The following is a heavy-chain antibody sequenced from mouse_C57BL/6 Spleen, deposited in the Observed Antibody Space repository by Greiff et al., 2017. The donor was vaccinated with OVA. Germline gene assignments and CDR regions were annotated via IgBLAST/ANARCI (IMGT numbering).Heavy chain of an antibody. CDR1: GYAFSSSW. CDR2: IYPGDGDT. Sequence: VMLVESGPELVKPGASVKISCKASGYAFSSSWMNWVKQRPGKGLEWIGRIYPGDGDTNYNGKFKGKATLTADKSSSTAYMQLSSLTSEDSAVYFCARSQTGPFDYWGQGTTLTVSS. CDR3: ARSQTGPFDY. J-gene: IGHJ2*01. V-gene: IGHV1-82*01.